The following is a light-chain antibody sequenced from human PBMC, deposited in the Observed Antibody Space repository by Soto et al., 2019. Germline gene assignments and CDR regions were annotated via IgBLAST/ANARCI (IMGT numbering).Light chain of an antibody. CDR1: QGISNS. V-gene: IGKV1-27*01. J-gene: IGKJ4*01. CDR3: QKDNSSPLT. Sequence: DIQMTQSPSSLSASVGDRVTITCRASQGISNSLAWYQQKPGKVPKVLIYGASTLQSVVSSRFSGTGSGTGFTLNISSLQPKDVATYYYQKDNSSPLTFGGGTKVEIK. CDR2: GAS.